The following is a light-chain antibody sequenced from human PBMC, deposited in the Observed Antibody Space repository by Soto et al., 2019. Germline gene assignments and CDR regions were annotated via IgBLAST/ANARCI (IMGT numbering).Light chain of an antibody. V-gene: IGKV1-9*01. CDR1: QGISRY. J-gene: IGKJ3*01. CDR2: GAS. CDR3: RQFDSYART. Sequence: DIQLTQSPSFLSASVGDRVTITCRASQGISRYLAWYQQKPGKAPKFLIYGASTLQSGVPSRFSGSRTGTEFTHTSGSVHPEDSETYYCRQFDSYARTFGPGTKVDIK.